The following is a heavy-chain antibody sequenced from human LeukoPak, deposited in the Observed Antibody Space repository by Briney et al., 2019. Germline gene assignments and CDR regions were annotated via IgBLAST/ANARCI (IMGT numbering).Heavy chain of an antibody. CDR2: ISGSDDST. Sequence: GGSLRLSCVASGFTFGSYGMSWVRQAPGEGLEWVPAISGSDDSTYYADSVRGRFTISKDVSKNTLFLQMNSLRAEDTALYYCTKAKYYHFDYWGQGTLVTVPS. CDR1: GFTFGSYG. V-gene: IGHV3-23*01. J-gene: IGHJ4*02. CDR3: TKAKYYHFDY. D-gene: IGHD3-16*01.